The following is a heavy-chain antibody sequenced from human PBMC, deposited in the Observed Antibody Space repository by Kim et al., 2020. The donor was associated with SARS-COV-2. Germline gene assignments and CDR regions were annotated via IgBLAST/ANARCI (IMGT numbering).Heavy chain of an antibody. Sequence: ASVKVSCKASGYTFTSYAMNWVRQAPGQGLEWMGWINTNTGNPTYAQGFTGRFVFSLDTSVSTAYLQISSLKAEDTAVYYCARATRSNKKEDYGDPTTPGMDVWGQGTTVTVSS. CDR2: INTNTGNP. CDR3: ARATRSNKKEDYGDPTTPGMDV. CDR1: GYTFTSYA. J-gene: IGHJ6*02. D-gene: IGHD4-17*01. V-gene: IGHV7-4-1*02.